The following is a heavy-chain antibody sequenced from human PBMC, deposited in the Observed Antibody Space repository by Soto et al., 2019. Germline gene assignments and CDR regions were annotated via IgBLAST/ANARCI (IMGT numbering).Heavy chain of an antibody. CDR1: GGTISSYY. CDR3: ASPSQLDAFDI. V-gene: IGHV4-59*01. D-gene: IGHD2-2*01. CDR2: IYYSGST. J-gene: IGHJ3*02. Sequence: TSETLSLTCPVSGGTISSYYWSWIRQPPGKGLEWIGYIYYSGSTNYNPSLKSRVTISVDTSKNQFSLKLSSVTAADTAVYYCASPSQLDAFDIWGQGTMVTVSS.